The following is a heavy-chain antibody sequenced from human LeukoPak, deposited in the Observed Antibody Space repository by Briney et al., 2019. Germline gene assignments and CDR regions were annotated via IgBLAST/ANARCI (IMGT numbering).Heavy chain of an antibody. CDR1: GGSISAYY. Sequence: SETLSLTCAVSGGSISAYYWNWIRQPPGKGLEWIGEINHSGSTNYNPSLKSRVTISVDTSKNQFSLKLSSVTAADTAVYYCARRGRPWLAPEYYYYYYMDVRGKGTTVTISS. J-gene: IGHJ6*03. CDR2: INHSGST. CDR3: ARRGRPWLAPEYYYYYYMDV. D-gene: IGHD6-19*01. V-gene: IGHV4-34*01.